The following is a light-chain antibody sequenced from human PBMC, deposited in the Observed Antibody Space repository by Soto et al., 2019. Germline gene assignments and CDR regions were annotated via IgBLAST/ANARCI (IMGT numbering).Light chain of an antibody. Sequence: DIQMSQSPSSLSASVGDSVTITCRASETIIDYLNWYQQQPGEAPKLLIFSASSLHSWLPSRFRGSGSGTHFTLTISSLQPEDFATYFCQQSFSAPRTFGQGTKLQAK. CDR3: QQSFSAPRT. CDR2: SAS. V-gene: IGKV1-39*01. CDR1: ETIIDY. J-gene: IGKJ2*01.